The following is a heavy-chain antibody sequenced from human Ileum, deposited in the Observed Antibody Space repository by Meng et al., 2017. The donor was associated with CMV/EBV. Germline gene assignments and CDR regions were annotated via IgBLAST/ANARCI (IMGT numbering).Heavy chain of an antibody. CDR2: IFHSGAS. J-gene: IGHJ4*02. V-gene: IGHV4-4*02. CDR3: ADPPAGL. Sequence: QMQLQESGPVLVRSSGTLSLTCVVSGGSLIGTNWWNWVRQPPGGGLEWIGEIFHSGASNYNPSLKSRATISIDNSKNQFSLRLTSVTVADTAVYFCADPPAGLWGQGVLVTVSS. CDR1: GGSLIGTNW. D-gene: IGHD3-16*01.